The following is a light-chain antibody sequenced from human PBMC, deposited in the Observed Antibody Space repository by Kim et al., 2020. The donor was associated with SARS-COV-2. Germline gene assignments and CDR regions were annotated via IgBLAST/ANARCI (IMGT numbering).Light chain of an antibody. CDR3: SSYAGSNNFEV. Sequence: QSVTISCPETSSDVGGYNYVSWYQQHPGKAPKLMIYEVSKRPSGVPDRFSGSKSGNTASLTVSGLQAEDEADYYCSSYAGSNNFEVFGGGTQLTVL. CDR1: SSDVGGYNY. CDR2: EVS. J-gene: IGLJ3*02. V-gene: IGLV2-8*01.